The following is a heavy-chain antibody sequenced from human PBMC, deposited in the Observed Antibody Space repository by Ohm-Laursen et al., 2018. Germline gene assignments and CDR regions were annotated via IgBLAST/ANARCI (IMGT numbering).Heavy chain of an antibody. D-gene: IGHD6-6*01. V-gene: IGHV4-31*01. Sequence: TLSLTCTVSGGSISSGAYYWSWIRQHSGKGLEWIGYIHYSGSTYYNPSLKSLVTISVDTSKNQFSLNLTSVTAADTAVYYCARGAAPNYWGQGTLVTVSS. J-gene: IGHJ4*02. CDR1: GGSISSGAYY. CDR3: ARGAAPNY. CDR2: IHYSGST.